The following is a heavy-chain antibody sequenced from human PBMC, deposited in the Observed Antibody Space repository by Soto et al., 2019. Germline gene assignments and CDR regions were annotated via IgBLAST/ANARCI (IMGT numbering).Heavy chain of an antibody. CDR3: ARGGGYCSGGSCYWYYYYYGMDV. D-gene: IGHD2-15*01. V-gene: IGHV4-59*01. J-gene: IGHJ6*02. Sequence: PSETLSLTCTVSGGSISSYYWSWIRQPPGKGLEWIGYIYYSGSTNYNPSLKSRVTISVDTSKNQFSLKLSSVTAADTAVYYCARGGGYCSGGSCYWYYYYYGMDVWGQGTTVTVSS. CDR2: IYYSGST. CDR1: GGSISSYY.